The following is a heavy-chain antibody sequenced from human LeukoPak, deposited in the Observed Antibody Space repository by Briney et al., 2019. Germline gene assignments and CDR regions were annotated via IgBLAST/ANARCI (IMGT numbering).Heavy chain of an antibody. CDR3: ARGRFFDWLPYY. D-gene: IGHD3-9*01. CDR2: INSGNT. V-gene: IGHV4-34*01. Sequence: SETLSLTCGVYGRSFSGCYWTWIRQPPGKGLEWIGEINSGNTTYNPSLKSRVAISVDTSKNQFSLKLTSVTAADTAVYYCARGRFFDWLPYYWGQGTLVTVSS. J-gene: IGHJ4*02. CDR1: GRSFSGCY.